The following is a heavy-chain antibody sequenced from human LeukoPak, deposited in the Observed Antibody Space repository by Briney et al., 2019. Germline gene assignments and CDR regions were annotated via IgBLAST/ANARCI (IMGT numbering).Heavy chain of an antibody. D-gene: IGHD3-10*01. J-gene: IGHJ6*03. CDR2: ISGSGGST. V-gene: IGHV3-23*01. CDR1: GFTFSSYA. CDR3: AGGSGSYHPLYYYYMDV. Sequence: PGGSLRLSCAASGFTFSSYAMSWVRQAPGKGLEWVSAISGSGGSTYYADSVKGRFTISRDNSKNTLYLQMSSLRAEDTAVYYCAGGSGSYHPLYYYYMDVWGKGTTVTVSS.